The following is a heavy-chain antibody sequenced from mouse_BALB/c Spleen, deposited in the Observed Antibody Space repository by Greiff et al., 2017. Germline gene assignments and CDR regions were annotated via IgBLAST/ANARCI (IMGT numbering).Heavy chain of an antibody. CDR3: ARVTTALGAMDY. CDR2: ILPGSGST. CDR1: GYTFSSYW. D-gene: IGHD1-2*01. V-gene: IGHV1-9*01. J-gene: IGHJ4*01. Sequence: VKLVESGAELMKPGASVKISCKATGYTFSSYWIEWVKQRPGHGLEWIGEILPGSGSTNYNEKFKGKATFTADTSSNTAYMQLSSLTSEDSAVYYCARVTTALGAMDYWGQGTSVTVSS.